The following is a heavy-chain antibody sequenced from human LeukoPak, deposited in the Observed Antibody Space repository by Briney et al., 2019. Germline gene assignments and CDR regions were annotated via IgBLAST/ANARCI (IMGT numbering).Heavy chain of an antibody. J-gene: IGHJ4*02. D-gene: IGHD2-21*01. CDR1: GGSISSSSYY. CDR3: ARHGAKVSHCDL. V-gene: IGHV4-39*01. CDR2: IYYSGST. Sequence: SETLFLTCTVSGGSISSSSYYWGWIRQPPGKGLEWIGSIYYSGSTYYNPSLKSRVTISVDTSKNQFSLKLSSVTAADTAVYYCARHGAKVSHCDLWGQGTRVSVFS.